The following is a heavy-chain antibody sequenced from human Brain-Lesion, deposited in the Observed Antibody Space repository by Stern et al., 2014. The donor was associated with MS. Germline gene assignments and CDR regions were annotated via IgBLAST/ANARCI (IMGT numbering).Heavy chain of an antibody. V-gene: IGHV4-61*02. CDR1: GGSISSGGYY. CDR2: IFNSGSP. Sequence: QVQLQESGPGLVKPSQTLSLSCTVSGGSISSGGYYWSWIRQPAGKGLEWIGRIFNSGSPGYNPPLKSRVPISIDTPKNQFSLRLNPMTAADTAVYYCARGRVVPGFQYYATDVWGQGTTVIVSS. D-gene: IGHD2-2*01. J-gene: IGHJ6*02. CDR3: ARGRVVPGFQYYATDV.